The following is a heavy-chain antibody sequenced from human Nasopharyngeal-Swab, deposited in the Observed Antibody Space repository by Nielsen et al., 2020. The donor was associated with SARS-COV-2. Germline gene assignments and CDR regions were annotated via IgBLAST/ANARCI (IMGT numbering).Heavy chain of an antibody. V-gene: IGHV3-11*06. Sequence: GSTLRLSCAAPGFTFSDYNMSWIRQAPGKGLEWVSYISSSSSYTNYADSVKGRFTISSTNAKNSRYLQINSLRAEDTAVFYCARVNYDSSGYYGGYYFDYWGQGTLVTVSS. D-gene: IGHD3-22*01. CDR2: ISSSSSYT. CDR3: ARVNYDSSGYYGGYYFDY. J-gene: IGHJ4*02. CDR1: GFTFSDYN.